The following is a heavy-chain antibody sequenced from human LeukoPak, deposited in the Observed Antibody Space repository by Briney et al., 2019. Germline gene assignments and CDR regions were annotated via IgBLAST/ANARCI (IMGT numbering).Heavy chain of an antibody. D-gene: IGHD1-26*01. CDR3: ARDSGSYGSDAFDI. CDR1: GGCLSSGSDY. J-gene: IGHJ3*02. V-gene: IGHV4-61*02. CDR2: IYTSGST. Sequence: SETLSLICSVSGGCLSSGSDYWSWIWQPAANALESLGRIYTSGSTNYNPSLKSRVTISVDTSKNQFSLKLSSVTAADTAVYYCARDSGSYGSDAFDIWGQGTMVTVSS.